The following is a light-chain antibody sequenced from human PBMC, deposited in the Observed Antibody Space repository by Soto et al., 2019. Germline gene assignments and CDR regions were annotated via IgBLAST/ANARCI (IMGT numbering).Light chain of an antibody. V-gene: IGLV2-14*02. CDR2: EST. CDR1: SSDVGTYNL. CDR3: SSYAGSSNV. Sequence: QSALTQPASVSGSPGQSITFSCTGTSSDVGTYNLVSWYQQRPGKAPKLMIFESTKRPSGVSNRFSGSKSGNTASLTVSGLQAEDEADYYCSSYAGSSNVFGTGTKLTVL. J-gene: IGLJ1*01.